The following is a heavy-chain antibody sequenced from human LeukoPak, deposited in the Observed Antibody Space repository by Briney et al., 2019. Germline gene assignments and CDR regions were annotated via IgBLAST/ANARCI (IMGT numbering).Heavy chain of an antibody. V-gene: IGHV4-59*12. J-gene: IGHJ4*02. D-gene: IGHD3-16*01. Sequence: PSETLSLTCTVSGGSISSYYWSWIRQPPGKGLEWIGYIYYSGSTNYNPSLKSRVTMSVDTSKNQFSLKLSSVTAADTAVYYCASYRALTRAYVNWGQGTLVTVSS. CDR2: IYYSGST. CDR3: ASYRALTRAYVN. CDR1: GGSISSYY.